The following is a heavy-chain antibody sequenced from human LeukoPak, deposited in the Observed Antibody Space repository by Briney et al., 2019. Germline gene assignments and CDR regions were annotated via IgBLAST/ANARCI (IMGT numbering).Heavy chain of an antibody. CDR2: ISYDGSNK. J-gene: IGHJ6*02. CDR3: ARPTNPLLYYKGFYYYYYGMDV. V-gene: IGHV3-30*04. CDR1: GFTFSTYA. Sequence: GRSLRLSCAASGFTFSTYAIHWVRQAPGKGLEWVAVISYDGSNKYYADSVKGRFTIFRDNSKNTLYLQMNSLRAEDTAVYYCARPTNPLLYYKGFYYYYYGMDVWGQGTTVTVSS. D-gene: IGHD2-8*01.